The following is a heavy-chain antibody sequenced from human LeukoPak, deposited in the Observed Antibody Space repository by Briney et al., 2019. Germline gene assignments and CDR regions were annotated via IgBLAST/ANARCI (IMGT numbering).Heavy chain of an antibody. V-gene: IGHV4-34*01. D-gene: IGHD2-2*01. CDR2: INHRGST. CDR1: GGSFRGYY. J-gene: IGHJ4*02. CDR3: ARRTGYQLLHFDY. Sequence: SSETLSLTCAVYGGSFRGYYWIWLRQPPGKGREWIGEINHRGSTNYNPSLKTRVTISVDTSKNQFSLKLSSVTAADTAVYYCARRTGYQLLHFDYWGQGTLVTVSA.